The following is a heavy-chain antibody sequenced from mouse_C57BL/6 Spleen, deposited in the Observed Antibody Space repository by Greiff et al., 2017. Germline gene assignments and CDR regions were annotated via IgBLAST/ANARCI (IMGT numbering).Heavy chain of an antibody. V-gene: IGHV1-39*01. CDR2: INPNYGTT. CDR1: GYSFTDSN. CDR3: AREGSGYDGSSYGYFDV. Sequence: VQLQQSGPELVKPGASVKISCKASGYSFTDSNMNWVKQSNGKSLEWIGVINPNYGTTSYNQKFKGKATLTVDQSSSTAYLQLNSLTSAASAVYYWAREGSGYDGSSYGYFDVWGTGTTVTVSS. D-gene: IGHD1-1*01. J-gene: IGHJ1*03.